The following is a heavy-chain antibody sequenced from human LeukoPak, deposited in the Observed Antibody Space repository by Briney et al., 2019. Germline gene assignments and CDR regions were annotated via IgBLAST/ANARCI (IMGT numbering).Heavy chain of an antibody. CDR3: ARVFGPTSTFDY. J-gene: IGHJ4*02. V-gene: IGHV4-34*01. Sequence: PSETLSLTCAVYGGSFSGYYWNWIRQPPGKGLEWIGEINHSGSTNYNPSLKSRVTISVDTSKNQFSLKLSSVTAADTAVYYCARVFGPTSTFDYWGQGTLVTVSS. CDR1: GGSFSGYY. CDR2: INHSGST. D-gene: IGHD3-10*01.